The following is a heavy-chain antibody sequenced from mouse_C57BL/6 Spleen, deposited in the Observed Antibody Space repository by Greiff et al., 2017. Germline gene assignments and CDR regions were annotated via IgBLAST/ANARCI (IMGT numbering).Heavy chain of an antibody. V-gene: IGHV5-4*01. D-gene: IGHD4-1*01. CDR3: ARDRGTGTTDYFDY. CDR2: ISAGGSYT. CDR1: GFTFSSYA. J-gene: IGHJ2*01. Sequence: DVHLVESGGGLVKPGGSLKLSCAASGFTFSSYAMSWVRQTPEKRLEWVATISAGGSYTYYPDNVKGRFTISRDNAKNNLYLQMSHLKSEDTAMYYCARDRGTGTTDYFDYWGQGTTLTVSS.